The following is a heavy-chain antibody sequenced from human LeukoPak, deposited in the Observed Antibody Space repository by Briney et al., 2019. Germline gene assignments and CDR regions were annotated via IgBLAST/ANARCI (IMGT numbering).Heavy chain of an antibody. Sequence: ASVKVSCKASGYTFTSYGISWVRQAPGQGLEWMGWISAYNGNTNYAQKLQGRVTMTTDTSTSTAYMELRSLRSDDTAVYYCAREGPNPYYDFWSGYYPTDYHYGMDVWGQGTTVTVSS. CDR3: AREGPNPYYDFWSGYYPTDYHYGMDV. D-gene: IGHD3-3*01. CDR2: ISAYNGNT. CDR1: GYTFTSYG. V-gene: IGHV1-18*01. J-gene: IGHJ6*02.